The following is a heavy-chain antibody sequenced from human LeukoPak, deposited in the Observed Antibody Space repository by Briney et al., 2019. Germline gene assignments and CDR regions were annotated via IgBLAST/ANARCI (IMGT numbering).Heavy chain of an antibody. J-gene: IGHJ3*01. D-gene: IGHD2-21*01. V-gene: IGHV3-23*01. CDR1: GFTITTYA. Sequence: GGSLRLSCTASGFTITTYAMTWVRQAPGEGLEWVSTITRGGGSTYYADSVKGRFTISKDSSKNTLYLQMNNLRAEDTALYFCGKDGRDGAPRAFDVWGQGIMVTVSS. CDR3: GKDGRDGAPRAFDV. CDR2: ITRGGGST.